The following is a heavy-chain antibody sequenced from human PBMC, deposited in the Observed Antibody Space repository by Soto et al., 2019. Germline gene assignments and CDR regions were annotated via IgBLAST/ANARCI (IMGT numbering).Heavy chain of an antibody. CDR2: ISNSGST. Sequence: TSETLSLTCTVSGGSIGSYSWSWIRQPPGKRLDWIGSISNSGSTNYNPSLKSRVTISVDTSKNQFSLKLSSVTAADTALYYCARGGELHVDTAMVTGMDVWGQGTTVTVSS. CDR3: ARGGELHVDTAMVTGMDV. CDR1: GGSIGSYS. J-gene: IGHJ6*02. D-gene: IGHD5-18*01. V-gene: IGHV4-59*08.